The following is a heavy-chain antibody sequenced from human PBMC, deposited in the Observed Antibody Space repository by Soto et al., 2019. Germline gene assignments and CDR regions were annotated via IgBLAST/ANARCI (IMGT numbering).Heavy chain of an antibody. CDR3: ARDKGVVVVPAAIPDP. Sequence: ASVKVSCKASGYTFTSYAMHWVRQAPGQRLEWMGWINAGNGNTKYSQKFQGRVTITRDTSASTAYMELSSLRSEDTAVYYCARDKGVVVVPAAIPDPWGQGTLVTVS. V-gene: IGHV1-3*01. CDR1: GYTFTSYA. J-gene: IGHJ5*02. D-gene: IGHD2-2*01. CDR2: INAGNGNT.